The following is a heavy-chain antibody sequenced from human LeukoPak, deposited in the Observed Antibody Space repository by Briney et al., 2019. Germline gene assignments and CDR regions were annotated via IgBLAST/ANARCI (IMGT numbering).Heavy chain of an antibody. Sequence: SETLSLTCTVSGGSINSDVYYWSWLRQLPGKGLEWIGYIYYSGSTYYNPSLESRLTISVDTSKNQFSLKLSSVTAADTAVYFCARARPVLLINYYNFDYWGQGALVTVSS. CDR3: ARARPVLLINYYNFDY. CDR1: GGSINSDVYY. D-gene: IGHD3-10*01. J-gene: IGHJ4*02. CDR2: IYYSGST. V-gene: IGHV4-31*03.